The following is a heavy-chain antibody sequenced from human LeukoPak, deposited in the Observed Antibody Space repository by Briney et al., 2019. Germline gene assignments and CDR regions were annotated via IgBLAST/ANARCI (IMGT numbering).Heavy chain of an antibody. D-gene: IGHD2-2*01. CDR3: ARGRTYCSSTSCYSNWFDP. J-gene: IGHJ5*02. Sequence: SETLSLTCAVYGGSFSGYYWSCIPQPPGKGLECIGEINHSGSTNYNPSLKSRVTISVDTSKNQFSLKLSSVTAADTAVYYCARGRTYCSSTSCYSNWFDPWGQGTLVTVSS. CDR1: GGSFSGYY. V-gene: IGHV4-34*01. CDR2: INHSGST.